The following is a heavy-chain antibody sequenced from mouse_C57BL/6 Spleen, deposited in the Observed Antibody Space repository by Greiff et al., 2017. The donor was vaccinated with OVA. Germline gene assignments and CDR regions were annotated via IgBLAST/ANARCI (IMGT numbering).Heavy chain of an antibody. CDR1: GYTFTSYG. V-gene: IGHV1-81*01. J-gene: IGHJ3*01. D-gene: IGHD1-1*01. CDR2: IYPRSGNT. Sequence: QVQLKESGAELARPGASVKLSCKASGYTFTSYGISWVKQRTGQGLEWIGEIYPRSGNTYYNEKFKGKATLTADKSSSTAYMELRSLTSEDSAVYFCASNYYGSSYDAYWGQGTLVTVSA. CDR3: ASNYYGSSYDAY.